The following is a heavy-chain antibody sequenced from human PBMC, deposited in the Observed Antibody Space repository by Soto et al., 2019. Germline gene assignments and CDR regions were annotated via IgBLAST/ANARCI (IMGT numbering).Heavy chain of an antibody. CDR1: GFTFSSYI. Sequence: PGGSLRRSCAASGFTFSSYIMNWVRQAPGKGLEWVSSISISSYIYYADSVKGRFTISRDNAKNSLYLQMNSLRAEDTAVYYCASGAHYDSSGWHPPFDYWGQGTLVTVSS. CDR3: ASGAHYDSSGWHPPFDY. J-gene: IGHJ4*02. CDR2: ISISSYI. V-gene: IGHV3-21*01. D-gene: IGHD3-22*01.